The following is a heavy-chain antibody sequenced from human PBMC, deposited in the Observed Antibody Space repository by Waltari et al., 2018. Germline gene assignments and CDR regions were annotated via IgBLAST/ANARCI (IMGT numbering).Heavy chain of an antibody. CDR3: ATSHAGAGSSYYGMDV. V-gene: IGHV3-48*03. J-gene: IGHJ6*02. CDR1: GFTFSSYE. Sequence: VQLVESGGGLVQPGGSLTLSCSASGFTFSSYEMNWVRQAPGKGLEWVSYISPGTSGIYYADSVKGRFTISRDNAKNLLSLQMNSLRAEDTAVYYCATSHAGAGSSYYGMDVWGQGTTVTVSS. CDR2: ISPGTSGI. D-gene: IGHD2-2*01.